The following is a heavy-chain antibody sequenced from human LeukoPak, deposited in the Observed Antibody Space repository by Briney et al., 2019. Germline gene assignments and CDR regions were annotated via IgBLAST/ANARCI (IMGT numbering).Heavy chain of an antibody. Sequence: PSETLSLTCAVYGGSFSGYYWSWIRQPPGKGLEWIGEINHSGSTNYNPSLKSRVTISVDTSKNQFSLKLSSVTAADTAVYYCARHRIQLWFLTVFDYWGQGTLVTVSS. J-gene: IGHJ4*02. V-gene: IGHV4-34*01. CDR1: GGSFSGYY. CDR2: INHSGST. D-gene: IGHD5-18*01. CDR3: ARHRIQLWFLTVFDY.